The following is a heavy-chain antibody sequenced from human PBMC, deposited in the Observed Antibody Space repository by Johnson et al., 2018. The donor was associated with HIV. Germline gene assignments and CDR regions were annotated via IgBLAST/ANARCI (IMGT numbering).Heavy chain of an antibody. CDR2: IKRKIEGEAT. CDR1: GLTFSNVW. D-gene: IGHD3-16*02. Sequence: EVQLVESGGGLVKPGGSLRLSCAASGLTFSNVWMSWVRQAPGKGLEWVGRIKRKIEGEATDYAAPVKGRFTISRDDSKNTLFLQMSSLKTDDTAVYYCTTAIVIDAFDIWGQGTMVTVSS. J-gene: IGHJ3*02. V-gene: IGHV3-15*01. CDR3: TTAIVIDAFDI.